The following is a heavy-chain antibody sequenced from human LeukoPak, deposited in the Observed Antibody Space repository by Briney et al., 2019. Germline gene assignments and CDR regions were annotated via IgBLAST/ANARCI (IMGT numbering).Heavy chain of an antibody. CDR2: INTNTGNS. CDR1: GYTFTTYA. V-gene: IGHV7-4-1*02. J-gene: IGHJ4*02. Sequence: ASVKVSCKASGYTFTTYAMNWVRQAPGQGLEWMGWINTNTGNSTYAQGFTGRFVFSLDTSVSTAYLQISSLKAEDTAVYYCARDSDRYYDSTPGKDYWGQGTLVTISS. CDR3: ARDSDRYYDSTPGKDY. D-gene: IGHD3-22*01.